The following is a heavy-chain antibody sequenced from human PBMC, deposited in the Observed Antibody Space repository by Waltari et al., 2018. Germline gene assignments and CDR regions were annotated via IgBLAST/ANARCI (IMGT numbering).Heavy chain of an antibody. CDR2: IDYSGST. CDR1: GGSISSSSYY. D-gene: IGHD2-21*01. CDR3: ARPIPSSPWYFDL. Sequence: QLQLQESGPGLVKPSETLSLTCTVSGGSISSSSYYWGWIRQPPGKGLEWIGSIDYSGSTYYNPSLKSRVTISVDTSKNQFSLKLSSVTAADTAVYYCARPIPSSPWYFDLWGRGTLVTVSS. J-gene: IGHJ2*01. V-gene: IGHV4-39*01.